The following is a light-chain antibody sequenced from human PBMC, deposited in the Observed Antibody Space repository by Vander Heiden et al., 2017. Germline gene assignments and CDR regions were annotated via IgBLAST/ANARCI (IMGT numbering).Light chain of an antibody. Sequence: EFVLTQSPATLSLSPGERATLPCRASKSGSSYLAWYQQKPGQAPRLLIYDASNRATGIPARFSGSGSGTDFTLTISSLEQEDFAVDYCQQRSNWPPTWTFGQGTKVEIK. V-gene: IGKV3-11*01. CDR1: KSGSSY. CDR3: QQRSNWPPTWT. CDR2: DAS. J-gene: IGKJ1*01.